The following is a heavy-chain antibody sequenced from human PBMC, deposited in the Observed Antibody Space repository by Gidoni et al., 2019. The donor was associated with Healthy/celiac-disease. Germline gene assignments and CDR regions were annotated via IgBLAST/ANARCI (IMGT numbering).Heavy chain of an antibody. CDR3: AKDQRERYCSSTSCYHYNWFDP. CDR2: ISGSGGST. CDR1: GFTFSRYA. V-gene: IGHV3-23*01. Sequence: EVQLLESGGGWVQPGGSLRLYGAASGFTFSRYAMSWVRQAPGQGLEWVSAISGSGGSTYYADSVTGRFTISRDNSKNTLYLQMNSLRAEDTAVYYCAKDQRERYCSSTSCYHYNWFDPWGQGTLVTVSS. J-gene: IGHJ5*02. D-gene: IGHD2-2*01.